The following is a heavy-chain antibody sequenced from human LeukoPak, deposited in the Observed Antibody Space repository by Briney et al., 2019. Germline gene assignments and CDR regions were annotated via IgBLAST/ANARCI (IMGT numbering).Heavy chain of an antibody. J-gene: IGHJ4*02. Sequence: PGGSLRLSCAASGFTFSGYAMSWVRQAPGKGLEWVSAITTSGDNAYYVDSVKGRFTMSRDNSKNTLYLQMNSLGADDTAVYYCARDHDSFFDYWGQGTLVSVST. CDR2: ITTSGDNA. CDR3: ARDHDSFFDY. CDR1: GFTFSGYA. V-gene: IGHV3-23*01. D-gene: IGHD3-9*01.